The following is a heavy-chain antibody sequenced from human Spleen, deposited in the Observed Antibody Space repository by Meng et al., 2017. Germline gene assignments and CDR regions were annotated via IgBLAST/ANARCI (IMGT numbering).Heavy chain of an antibody. CDR2: IQYSGRT. J-gene: IGHJ5*02. D-gene: IGHD3-22*01. CDR1: AGSISSGTYD. Sequence: QVQLQVSGPGLVKPSQTLSLTCTVSAGSISSGTYDWGWIRQLPGTGLEWIAYIQYSGRTYYSPPLKRRVTISVDTSKNQLSRKLSSMTAADTAVYYGARYVFDSSSLYSNWFDPWGQGTLVTVSS. V-gene: IGHV4-31*03. CDR3: ARYVFDSSSLYSNWFDP.